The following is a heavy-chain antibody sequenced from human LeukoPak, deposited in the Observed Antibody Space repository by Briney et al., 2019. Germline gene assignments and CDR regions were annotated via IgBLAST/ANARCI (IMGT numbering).Heavy chain of an antibody. CDR2: INHSGST. D-gene: IGHD1-14*01. CDR1: GGSFSGYY. CDR3: ARGTRKWGPLDY. J-gene: IGHJ4*02. V-gene: IGHV4-34*01. Sequence: PSETLSLTCAVYGGSFSGYYWIWIRQPPGKGLEWIGEINHSGSTNYNPSLKSRVTISVDTSKNQFSLKLSSVTAADTAVYYCARGTRKWGPLDYWGQGTLVTVSS.